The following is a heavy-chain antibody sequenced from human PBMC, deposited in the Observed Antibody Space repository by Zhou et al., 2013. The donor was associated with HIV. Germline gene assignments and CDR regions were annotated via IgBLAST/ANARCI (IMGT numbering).Heavy chain of an antibody. J-gene: IGHJ5*02. V-gene: IGHV1-69*05. Sequence: QVQLVQSGAEVKKPGSSVKVSCKASGGTFSSYAISWVRQAPGQGLEWMGGIIPIFGTANYAQKFQGRVTITTDESTSTAYMELSSLRSEDTAVYYCARDPRGYCSSTSCQNWFDPGAREPWSPSPQ. D-gene: IGHD2-2*01. CDR1: GGTFSSYA. CDR2: IIPIFGTA. CDR3: ARDPRGYCSSTSCQNWFDP.